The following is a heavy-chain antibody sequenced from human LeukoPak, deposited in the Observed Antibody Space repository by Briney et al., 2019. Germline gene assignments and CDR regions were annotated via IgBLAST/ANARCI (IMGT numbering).Heavy chain of an antibody. CDR3: AKDSSGSNKYYFDY. V-gene: IGHV3-30*18. D-gene: IGHD3-22*01. CDR2: ISYDGSNK. Sequence: GRSLRLSCAASGFTFSSYGMHWVRQAPGKGLEWVAVISYDGSNKYYADSVKGRFTISRDNSKNTLYLQMNSLRAEDTAVYYCAKDSSGSNKYYFDYWGQGTLVTVSS. J-gene: IGHJ4*02. CDR1: GFTFSSYG.